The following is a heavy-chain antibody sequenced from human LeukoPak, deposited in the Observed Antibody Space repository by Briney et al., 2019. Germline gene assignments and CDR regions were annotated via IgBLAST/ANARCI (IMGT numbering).Heavy chain of an antibody. J-gene: IGHJ4*02. CDR1: GFTFSSYE. V-gene: IGHV3-48*03. D-gene: IGHD6-13*01. CDR2: ISSRGSAI. CDR3: ARAPDLIAAADY. Sequence: GGSLRLSCAASGFTFSSYEMTWVRQAPGKGLECISYISSRGSAIYYADSVKGRFTISRDNAKNSLYLQMNSLRAEDTAVYYCARAPDLIAAADYWGQGTLVTVSS.